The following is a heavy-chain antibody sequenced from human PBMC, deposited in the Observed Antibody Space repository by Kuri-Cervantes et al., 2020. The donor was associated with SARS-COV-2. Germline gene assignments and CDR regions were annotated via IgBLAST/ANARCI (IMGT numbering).Heavy chain of an antibody. Sequence: GGSLRLSCAASGFTFSSYSMNWVRQAPGKGLEWVSSISSSSSYIYYADSVKGRFTISRDNAKNSLYLQMNSLRAEDTAVYYCARESILYVEGDGAFDIWGQGTMVTVSS. D-gene: IGHD2/OR15-2a*01. CDR2: ISSSSSYI. CDR1: GFTFSSYS. V-gene: IGHV3-21*01. J-gene: IGHJ3*02. CDR3: ARESILYVEGDGAFDI.